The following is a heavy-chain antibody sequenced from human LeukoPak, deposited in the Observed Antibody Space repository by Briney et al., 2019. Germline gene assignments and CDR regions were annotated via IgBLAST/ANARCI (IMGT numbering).Heavy chain of an antibody. CDR1: GGSISSYY. CDR3: ASELLGIAVEFYY. CDR2: IYYSGST. V-gene: IGHV4-59*01. J-gene: IGHJ4*02. Sequence: SVTLSLTCTVAGGSISSYYWSWLRQPPGQRLEWIGYIYYSGSTNFNPSLKSGVTISVDMSKDQFSLQLTSVNATGSTVYSCASELLGIAVEFYYWGQGTLVTVSS. D-gene: IGHD6-19*01.